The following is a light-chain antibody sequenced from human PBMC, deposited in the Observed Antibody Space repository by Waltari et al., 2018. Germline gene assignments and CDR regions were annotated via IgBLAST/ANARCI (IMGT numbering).Light chain of an antibody. CDR2: AS. CDR3: LQDYNYPLT. Sequence: AIQMTQSPSSLSAYVGDRVTIPCRASQGLRTELGRYQQIPGTAPKLLIYASTLEFGVPSRFSGSGSGTDFSLTIDGLQPEDFATYYCLQDYNYPLTFGGGTKVEIK. CDR1: QGLRTE. J-gene: IGKJ4*01. V-gene: IGKV1-6*01.